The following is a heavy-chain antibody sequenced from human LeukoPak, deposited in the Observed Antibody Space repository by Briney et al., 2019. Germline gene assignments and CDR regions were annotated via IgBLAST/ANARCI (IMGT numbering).Heavy chain of an antibody. D-gene: IGHD3-10*01. CDR2: MNPNSGNT. Sequence: GASVKVSCKASGYTFTSYDINWVRQATGQGLEWMGWMNPNSGNTGYAQKFQGRVTMTRNTSISTAYMELSSLRSEDTAVYYCARALLLWFGEFRNWFDPWGQGTLVTVSS. CDR1: GYTFTSYD. V-gene: IGHV1-8*01. J-gene: IGHJ5*02. CDR3: ARALLLWFGEFRNWFDP.